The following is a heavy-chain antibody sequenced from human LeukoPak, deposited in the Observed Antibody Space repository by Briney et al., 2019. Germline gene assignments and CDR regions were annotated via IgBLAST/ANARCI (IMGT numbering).Heavy chain of an antibody. D-gene: IGHD6-19*01. J-gene: IGHJ4*02. Sequence: ESGPALVKPTQTLTLTCTFSGFSLSTSGMCVSWIRQPPGKALEWLALIDWDDDKYYSTSLKTRLTISKDTSKDQVVLTMTNMDPVDTATYYCARTAYSSGWYVVDYWGQGTLVTVSS. CDR2: IDWDDDK. V-gene: IGHV2-70*01. CDR1: GFSLSTSGMC. CDR3: ARTAYSSGWYVVDY.